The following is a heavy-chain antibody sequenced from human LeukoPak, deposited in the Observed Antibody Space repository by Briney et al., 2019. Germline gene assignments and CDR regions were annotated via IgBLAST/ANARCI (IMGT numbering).Heavy chain of an antibody. J-gene: IGHJ6*02. V-gene: IGHV1-18*01. D-gene: IGHD6-13*01. CDR2: ISAYNGNT. Sequence: ASVKVSCKASGYTFYIYGISWVRQAPGQGLEWMGWISAYNGNTNYAQKLQGGVTMTTDTSTSTAHMELRSLRSDDTAVYYCARDGGQQQLVNYYQYGMDVWGQGTTVTVSS. CDR3: ARDGGQQQLVNYYQYGMDV. CDR1: GYTFYIYG.